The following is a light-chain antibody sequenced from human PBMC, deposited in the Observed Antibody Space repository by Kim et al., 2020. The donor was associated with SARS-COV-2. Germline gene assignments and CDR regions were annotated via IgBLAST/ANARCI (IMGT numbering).Light chain of an antibody. CDR2: GEN. J-gene: IGLJ2*01. CDR3: NCRDSSGNHLV. Sequence: AGGKTRSKPCQGDSLRNYYASWYQQKPGQAPVFVIYGENNRPSGIPDRFSGSFSGNTASLTITGAQAEDEADYYCNCRDSSGNHLVFGGGTQLTVL. CDR1: SLRNYY. V-gene: IGLV3-19*01.